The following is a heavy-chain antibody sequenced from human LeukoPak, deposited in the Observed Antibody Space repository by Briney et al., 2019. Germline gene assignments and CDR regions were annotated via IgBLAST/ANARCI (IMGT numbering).Heavy chain of an antibody. Sequence: PGGSLRLSCAASGFPFSDYYMSWIRQAPGKGLEWVSYISGNGEYTKYADSVKGRFTIYRDNAKSSLYLQMDSPRAEDTGVYYCARDGYSSGWYFWGQGTMVTVSS. CDR1: GFPFSDYY. D-gene: IGHD6-19*01. CDR3: ARDGYSSGWYF. J-gene: IGHJ3*01. CDR2: ISGNGEYT. V-gene: IGHV3-11*06.